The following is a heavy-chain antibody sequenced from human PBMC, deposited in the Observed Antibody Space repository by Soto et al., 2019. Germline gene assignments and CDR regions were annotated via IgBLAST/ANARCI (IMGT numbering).Heavy chain of an antibody. Sequence: EVELVESGGGLAQPGGSLRLSCQAPGFPFSTYWMSWVRQAPGKGLEWGATIRQDGSEKPYVDSVEGRFTISADNGENSLYLHMDSLRVEDTAMYYCVRGCGRASCPYYLDVWGKGTTVAVSS. V-gene: IGHV3-7*01. CDR2: IRQDGSEK. D-gene: IGHD2-2*01. CDR1: GFPFSTYW. CDR3: VRGCGRASCPYYLDV. J-gene: IGHJ6*03.